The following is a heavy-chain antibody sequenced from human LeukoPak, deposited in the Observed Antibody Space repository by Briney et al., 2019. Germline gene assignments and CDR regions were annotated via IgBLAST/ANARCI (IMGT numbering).Heavy chain of an antibody. Sequence: ASVKVSCTVSGYTLTQLSMHWVRQAPGKGLEWRGGFDPEDGETIYAQKFQGRVTMTEDTSRDTAYMELSSLRSEDTAVYYCRIAAAGNIDYWGQGTLVTVSS. CDR3: RIAAAGNIDY. D-gene: IGHD6-13*01. CDR1: GYTLTQLS. CDR2: FDPEDGET. V-gene: IGHV1-24*01. J-gene: IGHJ4*02.